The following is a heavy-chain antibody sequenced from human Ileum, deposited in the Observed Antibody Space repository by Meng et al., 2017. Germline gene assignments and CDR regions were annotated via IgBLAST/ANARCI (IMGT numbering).Heavy chain of an antibody. V-gene: IGHV4-34*01. CDR2: IHYSGST. CDR3: ARRIRGGSYLG. Sequence: LQLMQWGAGMLKTSETLSLTCNVYGDSFTDYYWNWIRQPPGKGLEWIGEIHYSGSTNYNPSLESRVTISEDTSQKQFSLRLSSVTAADTAVYYCARRIRGGSYLGWGQGTLVTVSS. D-gene: IGHD1-26*01. CDR1: GDSFTDYY. J-gene: IGHJ4*02.